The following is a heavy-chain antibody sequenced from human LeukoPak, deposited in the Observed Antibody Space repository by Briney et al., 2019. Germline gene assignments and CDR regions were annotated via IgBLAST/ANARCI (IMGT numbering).Heavy chain of an antibody. CDR1: GFTFSSYE. CDR3: ARREYYGSGSYYW. V-gene: IGHV3-48*03. D-gene: IGHD3-10*01. CDR2: ISSSGSTI. Sequence: PGGSLRLSCAASGFTFSSYEMNWVRQAPGKGLEWVSYISSSGSTIYYADSVKGRFTISRDNAKNSLYLQMNSLRAEDTAVYYCARREYYGSGSYYWWGQGTLVTVSS. J-gene: IGHJ4*02.